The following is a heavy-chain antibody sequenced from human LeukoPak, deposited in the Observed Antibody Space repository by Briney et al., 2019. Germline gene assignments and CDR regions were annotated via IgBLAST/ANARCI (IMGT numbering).Heavy chain of an antibody. Sequence: GGSLRLSCAASGFTFSRHAMNWVRQAPGKGLEWVSSIRSSFSYIHYADSVNGRFTISRDNAKHSLYLQLNSLRAEDTAVYYCARGGLDYDSSGYYYDYWGQGTLVTVSS. CDR1: GFTFSRHA. J-gene: IGHJ4*02. CDR3: ARGGLDYDSSGYYYDY. V-gene: IGHV3-21*01. CDR2: IRSSFSYI. D-gene: IGHD3-22*01.